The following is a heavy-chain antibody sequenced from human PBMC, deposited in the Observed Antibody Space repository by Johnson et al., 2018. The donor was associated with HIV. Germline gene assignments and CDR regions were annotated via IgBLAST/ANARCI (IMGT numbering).Heavy chain of an antibody. V-gene: IGHV3-11*01. CDR1: GFTFSDYY. D-gene: IGHD6-19*01. CDR3: ARDRKYSSGWKDAFDI. CDR2: ISSSGTTI. Sequence: VQLVESGGGVVQPGRSLRLSCAASGFTFSDYYMTWIRQAPGKGLEWVSYISSSGTTIYYTDSVKGRFTVSRDNAKNSMYLQMNSLRAEDTALYYCARDRKYSSGWKDAFDIWGQGTMVTVSS. J-gene: IGHJ3*02.